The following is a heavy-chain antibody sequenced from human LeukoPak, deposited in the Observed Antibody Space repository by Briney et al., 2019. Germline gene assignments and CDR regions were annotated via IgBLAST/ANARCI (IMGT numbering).Heavy chain of an antibody. CDR2: IYSGGST. J-gene: IGHJ4*02. D-gene: IGHD6-6*01. Sequence: GGSLRLSCAASGFTVSSNYMSWVRQAPGKGLEWVSVIYSGGSTYYADSVKGRFTISRDNSKNTLYLQMNSLRAEDTAVYYCASKASIAARHGFDYWGQGTLVTVSS. CDR1: GFTVSSNY. CDR3: ASKASIAARHGFDY. V-gene: IGHV3-66*02.